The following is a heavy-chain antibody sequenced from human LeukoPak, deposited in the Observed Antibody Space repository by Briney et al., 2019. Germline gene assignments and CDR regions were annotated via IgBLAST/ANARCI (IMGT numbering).Heavy chain of an antibody. Sequence: SQTLSLTCAISGDSVSSNSAAWNWIRQSPSRGLEWLGRTYYRSKWYNDYAVSVKSRITINPDTSKNQFSLQLNSVTPEDTAVYYCARDRPHYYYDSSGYRDAFDIWGQGTMVTVSS. V-gene: IGHV6-1*01. D-gene: IGHD3-22*01. CDR2: TYYRSKWYN. CDR3: ARDRPHYYYDSSGYRDAFDI. J-gene: IGHJ3*02. CDR1: GDSVSSNSAA.